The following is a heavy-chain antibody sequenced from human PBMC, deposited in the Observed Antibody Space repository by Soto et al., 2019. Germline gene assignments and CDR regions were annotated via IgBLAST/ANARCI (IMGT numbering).Heavy chain of an antibody. V-gene: IGHV3-48*01. CDR3: ASRLGGYDFAFDI. D-gene: IGHD5-12*01. CDR1: GFTFSSYS. Sequence: GGSLRLSCAASGFTFSSYSMNWVRQAPGKGLGWLSYISTSSSTIYYADSVKGRFAISRDNSLYLQMNSLRAEDTAVYYCASRLGGYDFAFDIWGQGTMVTVSS. CDR2: ISTSSSTI. J-gene: IGHJ3*02.